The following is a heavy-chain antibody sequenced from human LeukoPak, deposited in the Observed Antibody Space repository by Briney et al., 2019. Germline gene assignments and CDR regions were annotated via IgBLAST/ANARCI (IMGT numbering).Heavy chain of an antibody. D-gene: IGHD3-10*01. V-gene: IGHV7-4-1*02. CDR3: ARISGDFGDLGDP. Sequence: GASVKVSCKASGYTFTKYAMNWVRQAPGQGLEWMGWINTKTGHPTYAQGFTGRFVFSLDTSVSTAYLQISSLMPEDTAVYYCARISGDFGDLGDPWGQGTLVTVSS. CDR2: INTKTGHP. CDR1: GYTFTKYA. J-gene: IGHJ5*02.